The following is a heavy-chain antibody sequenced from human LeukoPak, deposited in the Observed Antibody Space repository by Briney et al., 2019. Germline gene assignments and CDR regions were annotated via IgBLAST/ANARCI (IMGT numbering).Heavy chain of an antibody. J-gene: IGHJ4*02. CDR2: IRYDGSNK. CDR3: AKGFYDSSGYLDY. D-gene: IGHD3-22*01. CDR1: GFIFSSYG. V-gene: IGHV3-30*02. Sequence: GGSLRLSCAASGFIFSSYGMHWVRQAPAKGLEWVAFIRYDGSNKYYADSVKGRFTISRDNSKNTLYLQMNSLRVEATAVYYCAKGFYDSSGYLDYWGQGTLVTVSS.